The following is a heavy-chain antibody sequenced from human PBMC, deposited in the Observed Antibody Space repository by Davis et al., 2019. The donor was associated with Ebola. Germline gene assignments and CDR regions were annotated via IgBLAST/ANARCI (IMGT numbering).Heavy chain of an antibody. D-gene: IGHD6-13*01. CDR2: IYHSGST. Sequence: LRLSCAVSGGSISSGGYSWSWIRQPPGKGLEWIGYIYHSGSTYYNPSLKSRVTISVDRSKNQFSLKLSSVTAADTAVYYCARGKPFGSSFWFDPWGQGTLVTVSP. CDR3: ARGKPFGSSFWFDP. J-gene: IGHJ5*02. CDR1: GGSISSGGYS. V-gene: IGHV4-30-2*01.